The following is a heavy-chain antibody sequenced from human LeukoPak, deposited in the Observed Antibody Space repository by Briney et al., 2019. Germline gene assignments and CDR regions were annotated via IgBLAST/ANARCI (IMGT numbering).Heavy chain of an antibody. V-gene: IGHV3-30*02. CDR2: IQYDGSNK. CDR1: GFTFSSYG. CDR3: AKDQGVSVAAMYYFDY. Sequence: PGGSLRLSCAASGFTFSSYGMHWVRQAPGKGLEWVAFIQYDGSNKFYVDSVKGRFTISRDNSKNTLYLQMNSLRAEDTAVFYCAKDQGVSVAAMYYFDYWGQGTLVTVSS. J-gene: IGHJ4*02. D-gene: IGHD6-19*01.